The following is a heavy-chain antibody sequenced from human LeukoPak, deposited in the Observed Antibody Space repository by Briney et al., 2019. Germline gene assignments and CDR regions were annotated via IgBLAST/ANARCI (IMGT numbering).Heavy chain of an antibody. CDR3: ARQDAGGFGEMGY. J-gene: IGHJ4*02. CDR1: GYTFTGYY. D-gene: IGHD3-10*01. V-gene: IGHV1-2*02. Sequence: ASVKVSCKASGYTFTGYYMHWVRQAPGQGLEWMGWINPNSGGTNYAQKFQGRVTMTRDTSISTAYMELSRLRSDDTAVYYCARQDAGGFGEMGYWGQGTLVTVSS. CDR2: INPNSGGT.